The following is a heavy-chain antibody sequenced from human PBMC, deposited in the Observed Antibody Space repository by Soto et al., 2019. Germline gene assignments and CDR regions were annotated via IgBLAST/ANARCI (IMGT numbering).Heavy chain of an antibody. V-gene: IGHV3-9*01. CDR3: AKDRPRQYSRAWTFDY. Sequence: EVQLVESGGDLVQPGRSLRLSCAASGFTFNDYTMHWVRQGPGKGLEWVSGISWKTGSIGYADSVKGRFTISRDNAKNSLYLQMNSLTAEDTALYYCAKDRPRQYSRAWTFDYWGQGTLVTVSS. D-gene: IGHD6-19*01. J-gene: IGHJ4*02. CDR2: ISWKTGSI. CDR1: GFTFNDYT.